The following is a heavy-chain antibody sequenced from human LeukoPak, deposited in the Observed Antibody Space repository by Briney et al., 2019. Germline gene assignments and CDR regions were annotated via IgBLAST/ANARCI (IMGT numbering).Heavy chain of an antibody. Sequence: ASVKVSCTASGYSFSIYALKWVRQATGQGLEWMGWISAYNGNTKYAQRLQGRVTMTTDTSTSTAYMELRSLRSDDTAVYYCARVGYYGSGSFHEAFDYWGQGTLVTVSS. D-gene: IGHD3-10*01. CDR2: ISAYNGNT. CDR3: ARVGYYGSGSFHEAFDY. J-gene: IGHJ4*02. CDR1: GYSFSIYA. V-gene: IGHV1-18*01.